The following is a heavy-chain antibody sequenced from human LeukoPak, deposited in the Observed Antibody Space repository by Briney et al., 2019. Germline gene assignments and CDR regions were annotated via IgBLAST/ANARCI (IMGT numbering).Heavy chain of an antibody. V-gene: IGHV3-53*01. CDR3: MTAAGYNFGQY. D-gene: IGHD5-18*01. Sequence: GGSLRLSCAASGLTVNNNYMNWVRQAPGKGLEWVTALYIGGNTYYADSVRGRFTISRDNSKNTLYLQMNSLRAEDTAIYYCMTAAGYNFGQYWGQGTLVTVSS. CDR1: GLTVNNNY. J-gene: IGHJ4*02. CDR2: LYIGGNT.